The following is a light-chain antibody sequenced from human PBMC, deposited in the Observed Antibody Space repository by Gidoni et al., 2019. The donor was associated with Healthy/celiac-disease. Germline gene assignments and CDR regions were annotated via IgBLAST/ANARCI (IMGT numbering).Light chain of an antibody. J-gene: IGKJ1*01. CDR1: QSVLYSSNNKNY. CDR3: QQYYSTRT. V-gene: IGKV4-1*01. Sequence: DIVMTQSPDSLAVSLGERATINCKSSQSVLYSSNNKNYLAWYQQKPGQPPKLLISWTDFTLTISSLQAEDVAVYYCQQYYSTRTFGQGTKVEIK.